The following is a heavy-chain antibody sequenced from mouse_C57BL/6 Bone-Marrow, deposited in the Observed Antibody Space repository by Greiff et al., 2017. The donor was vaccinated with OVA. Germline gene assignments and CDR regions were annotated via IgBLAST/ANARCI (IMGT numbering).Heavy chain of an antibody. V-gene: IGHV1-50*01. Sequence: QVQLKQPGAELVKPGASVKLSCKASGYTFTSYWMQWVKQRPGQGLEWIGEIDPSDSYTNYNQKFKGKATLTVDTSSSTAYMQLSSLTSEDSAVYYCARPHYYGSSFYYAMDYWGQGTSVTVSS. CDR3: ARPHYYGSSFYYAMDY. J-gene: IGHJ4*01. CDR2: IDPSDSYT. CDR1: GYTFTSYW. D-gene: IGHD1-1*01.